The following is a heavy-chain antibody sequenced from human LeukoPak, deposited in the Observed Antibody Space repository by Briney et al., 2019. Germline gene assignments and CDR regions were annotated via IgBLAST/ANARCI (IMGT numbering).Heavy chain of an antibody. CDR2: INPNSGGT. CDR3: ARGMRDCSSTSCYLDY. J-gene: IGHJ4*02. D-gene: IGHD2-2*01. Sequence: APVKVSCKASGYTFTGYYMHWVRQAPGQGLEWMGWINPNSGGTNYAQKFQGRVTMTRDTSISTAYMELSRLRSDDTAVYYCARGMRDCSSTSCYLDYWGQGTLVTVSS. CDR1: GYTFTGYY. V-gene: IGHV1-2*02.